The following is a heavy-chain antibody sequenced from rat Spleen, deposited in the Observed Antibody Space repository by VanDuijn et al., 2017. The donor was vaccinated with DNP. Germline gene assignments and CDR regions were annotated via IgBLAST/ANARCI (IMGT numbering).Heavy chain of an antibody. J-gene: IGHJ2*01. V-gene: IGHV5-19*01. D-gene: IGHD3-4*01. Sequence: EVQLVESGGGLVQPGRSLKLSCAASGFTLSNYGMHWIRQAPTKGLEWVASISYDGGSTYYRDSVKGRFTISRDNAKSSLYLQMDSLRSEDTATYYCTTAQPHYWGQGVMVTVSS. CDR2: ISYDGGST. CDR3: TTAQPHY. CDR1: GFTLSNYG.